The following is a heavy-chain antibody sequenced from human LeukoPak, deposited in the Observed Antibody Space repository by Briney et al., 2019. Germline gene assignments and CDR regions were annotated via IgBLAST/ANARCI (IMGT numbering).Heavy chain of an antibody. CDR2: IYYDASSK. CDR3: ARLEAYYDFWSGYPTTFGMDV. Sequence: PGGSLRLSCAASGFTFSKYGMHWVRQAPGKGLEWVAIIYYDASSKYYADSVRGRFTISRDNAKNSLYLQMNSLRAEDTAVYYCARLEAYYDFWSGYPTTFGMDVWGQGTTVTVSS. V-gene: IGHV3-33*01. CDR1: GFTFSKYG. J-gene: IGHJ6*02. D-gene: IGHD3-3*01.